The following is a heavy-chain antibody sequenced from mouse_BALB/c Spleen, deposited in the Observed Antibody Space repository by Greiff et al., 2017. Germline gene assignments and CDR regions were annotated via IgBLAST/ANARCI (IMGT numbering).Heavy chain of an antibody. D-gene: IGHD2-1*01. Sequence: QVQLQQSGPGLVKPSQSLSITCTVSGFSLTSYGVHWVRQSPGKGLEWLGVIWSGGSTDYNAAFISRLSISKDNSKSQVFFKMNRLQANDTAIYYCARMGGNYNAMDYWGQGTSVTVSS. CDR3: ARMGGNYNAMDY. J-gene: IGHJ4*01. V-gene: IGHV2-2*02. CDR2: IWSGGST. CDR1: GFSLTSYG.